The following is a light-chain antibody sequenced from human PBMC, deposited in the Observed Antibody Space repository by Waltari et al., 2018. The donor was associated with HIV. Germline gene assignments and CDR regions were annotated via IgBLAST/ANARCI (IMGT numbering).Light chain of an antibody. Sequence: PSFSFSPGQRVTISCTGSTSNIGADYDVHWYQQIPGTAPTLLISGNKNRPSGVPDRFSASKSGTSASLTITGLQAEDEADYFCQSYDITLSASVVFGGGTKLTVL. J-gene: IGLJ2*01. CDR1: TSNIGADYD. CDR2: GNK. CDR3: QSYDITLSASVV. V-gene: IGLV1-40*01.